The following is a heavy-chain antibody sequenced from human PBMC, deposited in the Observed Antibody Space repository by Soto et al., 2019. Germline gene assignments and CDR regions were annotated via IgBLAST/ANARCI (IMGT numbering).Heavy chain of an antibody. V-gene: IGHV1-58*01. CDR1: GFTFTSSA. CDR3: AADATAWQQMVPSDY. CDR2: IAVGSGYT. J-gene: IGHJ4*02. Sequence: SVKVFCKASGFTFTSSAFQWVRQARGQRLEWIGWIAVGSGYTNYAQRFQDRVTLTRDMSTATTYMELSRLTSEDTAIYYCAADATAWQQMVPSDYWGQGTLVTVSS. D-gene: IGHD2-8*01.